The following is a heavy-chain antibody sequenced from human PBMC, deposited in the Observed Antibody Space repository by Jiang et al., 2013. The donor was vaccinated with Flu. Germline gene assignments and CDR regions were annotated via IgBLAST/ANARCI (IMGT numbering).Heavy chain of an antibody. CDR2: ISYDGSNK. D-gene: IGHD3-3*01. V-gene: IGHV3-30*18. Sequence: VQLVESGGGVVQPGRSLRLSCAASGFTFSSYGMHWVRQAPGKGLEWVAVISYDGSNKYYADSVKGRFTISRDNSKNTLYLQMNSLRAEDTAVYYCAKDLSYYDFWSGYPMDYWGQGTLVTVSS. J-gene: IGHJ4*02. CDR1: GFTFSSYG. CDR3: AKDLSYYDFWSGYPMDY.